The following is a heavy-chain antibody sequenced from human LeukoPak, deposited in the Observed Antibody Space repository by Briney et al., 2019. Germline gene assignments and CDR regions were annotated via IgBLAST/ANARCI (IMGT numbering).Heavy chain of an antibody. Sequence: ASVKVSCKASGYSFTTYALHWVRQARGQRPEWMGWITPGNGNTKYSQKFQGRVAITRDTTASTASLDLSSLRSEDTAVYYCAREAPSSTWSFDNWGQGTLVTVSS. D-gene: IGHD6-13*01. CDR3: AREAPSSTWSFDN. CDR2: ITPGNGNT. V-gene: IGHV1-3*01. J-gene: IGHJ4*02. CDR1: GYSFTTYA.